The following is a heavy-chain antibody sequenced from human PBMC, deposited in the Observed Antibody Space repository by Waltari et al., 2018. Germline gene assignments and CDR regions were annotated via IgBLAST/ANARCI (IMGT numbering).Heavy chain of an antibody. CDR3: AREEIEKWGTWFDP. CDR2: TYTSGST. V-gene: IGHV4-4*07. D-gene: IGHD3-16*01. CDR1: GGFISNYY. Sequence: QVQLQESGPGMVKPSETLSLTCTVSGGFISNYYWSWIRQPAGKGLEWIGRTYTSGSTAYNPSLKSRFTMSLDTSKNQFSLKMTSVTAADTAVYYCAREEIEKWGTWFDPWGQGILVTVSS. J-gene: IGHJ5*02.